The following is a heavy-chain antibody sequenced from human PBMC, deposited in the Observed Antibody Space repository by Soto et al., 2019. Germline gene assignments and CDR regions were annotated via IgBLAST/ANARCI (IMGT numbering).Heavy chain of an antibody. CDR1: GGSISSGGYY. CDR3: ARDPGYDYIWGSYRSKGGAFDI. D-gene: IGHD3-16*02. J-gene: IGHJ3*02. V-gene: IGHV4-31*03. Sequence: QVQLQESGPGLVKPSQTLSLTCTVSGGSISSGGYYWSWIRQHPGKGLEWIGYIYYSGSTYYNPSLKSRVTISVDTSKNQFSLKLSSVTAADTAVYYCARDPGYDYIWGSYRSKGGAFDIWGQGTMVTVSS. CDR2: IYYSGST.